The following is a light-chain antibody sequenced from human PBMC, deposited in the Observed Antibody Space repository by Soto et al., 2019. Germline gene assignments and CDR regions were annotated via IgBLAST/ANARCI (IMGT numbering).Light chain of an antibody. CDR1: QTINRIY. CDR2: RTS. Sequence: ESVLTQSPGNLSLSPVEIATLTCKASQTINRIYVAWYQQKTGQAPRFLLYRTSDRANGIPGRFSGSGSGTDFTLPISRLEPADFAVYYCQQYGTSPPKTFGQGTKVDIK. J-gene: IGKJ1*01. CDR3: QQYGTSPPKT. V-gene: IGKV3-20*01.